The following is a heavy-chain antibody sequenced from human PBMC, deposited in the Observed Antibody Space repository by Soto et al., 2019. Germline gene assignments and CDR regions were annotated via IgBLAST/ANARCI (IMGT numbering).Heavy chain of an antibody. J-gene: IGHJ4*02. CDR1: GYTFSYYG. Sequence: QVQLVQSGPEGKKPGASAKVSCKASGYTFSYYGISWMRQVPGQGLEWMGWISAYNGETKYAQKFQGRDSMTTDTSTNTAYMELGSLRYDDTAVYYCARASGTGVGTTSYWGQGTLVTVSS. CDR2: ISAYNGET. V-gene: IGHV1-18*01. D-gene: IGHD1-26*01. CDR3: ARASGTGVGTTSY.